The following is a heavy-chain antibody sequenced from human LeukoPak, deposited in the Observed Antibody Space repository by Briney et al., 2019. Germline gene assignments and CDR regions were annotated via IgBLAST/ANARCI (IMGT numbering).Heavy chain of an antibody. CDR3: AREESGGYFDY. CDR2: INPSGTNT. D-gene: IGHD2-8*02. V-gene: IGHV1-46*01. Sequence: ASVKVSCKASGYTFTSYYMHWVRQAPGQGLEWMGLINPSGTNTNYAQKFRGRVTMTRDTSTSTVYMDLSSLRSEDTAMYFCAREESGGYFDYWGQGMLVTVSS. CDR1: GYTFTSYY. J-gene: IGHJ4*02.